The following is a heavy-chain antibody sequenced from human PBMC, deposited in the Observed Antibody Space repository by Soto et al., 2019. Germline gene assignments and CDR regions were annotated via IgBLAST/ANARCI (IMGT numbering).Heavy chain of an antibody. V-gene: IGHV1-69*12. CDR1: GGTFSSYA. Sequence: QVQLVQSGAEVKKPGSSVKVSCKASGGTFSSYAISWVRQAPGQGLEWMGGIIPIFGTANYAQKFQGRVTVNADESTSTAYMELSSLRSEDTAVYYCASPNIVLVPAAIAYYYYGMDVWGQGTTVTVSS. J-gene: IGHJ6*02. CDR3: ASPNIVLVPAAIAYYYYGMDV. CDR2: IIPIFGTA. D-gene: IGHD2-2*01.